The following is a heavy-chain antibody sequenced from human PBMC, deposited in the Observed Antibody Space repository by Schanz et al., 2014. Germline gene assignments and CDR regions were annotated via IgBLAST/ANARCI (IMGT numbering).Heavy chain of an antibody. Sequence: QVQLVQSGSQLKKPGASVMVSCKASGYTFTGHYIQWVRQAPGQGLEWMGRINPGPGGATYAQNFRGRVTMTRDTSITTAYMELSNLGSDDTAVYYCARGMSGYDCPDLWGQGTLVTVSS. CDR1: GYTFTGHY. CDR2: INPGPGGA. J-gene: IGHJ5*02. D-gene: IGHD5-12*01. CDR3: ARGMSGYDCPDL. V-gene: IGHV1-2*06.